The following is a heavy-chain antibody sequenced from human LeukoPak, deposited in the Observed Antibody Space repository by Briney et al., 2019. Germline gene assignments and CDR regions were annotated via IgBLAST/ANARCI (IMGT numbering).Heavy chain of an antibody. CDR1: GFTFSDYG. CDR3: ARAISDYDASDI. J-gene: IGHJ3*02. D-gene: IGHD4-17*01. V-gene: IGHV3-30*03. Sequence: GGSLRLSCAASGFTFSDYGMHWVRQAPGKGLEWVAVISKDGRNQFYADALKGRFTISRDNSKNTLFLQMNSLRAEDTAVYYCARAISDYDASDIWGQGTMVTVSS. CDR2: ISKDGRNQ.